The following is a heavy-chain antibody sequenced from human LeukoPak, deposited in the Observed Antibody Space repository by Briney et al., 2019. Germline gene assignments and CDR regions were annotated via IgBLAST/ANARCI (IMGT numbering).Heavy chain of an antibody. D-gene: IGHD3-3*01. V-gene: IGHV4-4*07. CDR3: ASRLHYDFWSGYYTGR. J-gene: IGHJ4*02. CDR1: GGSISSYS. CDR2: IYTSGST. Sequence: PSETLSLTCTVSGGSISSYSWSWIRQPAGKGLEWIGRIYTSGSTNYNPSLKSRVTISVDTSKNQFSLKLSSVTAADTAVYYCASRLHYDFWSGYYTGRWGQGTLVTVSS.